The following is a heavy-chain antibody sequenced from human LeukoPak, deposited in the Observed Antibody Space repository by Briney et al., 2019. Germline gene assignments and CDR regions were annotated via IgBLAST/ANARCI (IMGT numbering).Heavy chain of an antibody. D-gene: IGHD6-19*01. CDR1: GGTFSSYA. V-gene: IGHV1-69*13. J-gene: IGHJ4*02. CDR2: IIPIFGTA. Sequence: SVKVSCKASGGTFSSYAIRWVRQAPGQGLEWMGGIIPIFGTANYAQKFQGRVTITADESTSTAYMELSSLRSEDTAVYYCARESGWYSTWIDYWGQGTLVTVSS. CDR3: ARESGWYSTWIDY.